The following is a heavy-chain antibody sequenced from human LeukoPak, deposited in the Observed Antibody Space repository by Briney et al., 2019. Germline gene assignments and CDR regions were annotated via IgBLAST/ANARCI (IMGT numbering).Heavy chain of an antibody. D-gene: IGHD6-13*01. CDR3: ARGIAAAQPFDY. CDR1: GGSISSYY. Sequence: SETLSLTCTVSGGSISSYYWSWIRQPPGKGLEWIGYIYTTGSTKYNPSLKSRVTISVDTSKNQFSLKLSSVTAADTAVYYCARGIAAAQPFDYWGQGTLVTVSS. J-gene: IGHJ4*02. CDR2: IYTTGST. V-gene: IGHV4-4*09.